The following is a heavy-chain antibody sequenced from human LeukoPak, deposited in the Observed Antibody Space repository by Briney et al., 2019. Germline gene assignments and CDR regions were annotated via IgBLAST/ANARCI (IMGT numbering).Heavy chain of an antibody. V-gene: IGHV3-21*01. CDR2: ISGSSSYI. CDR3: ARDVYYYDSSGFDP. D-gene: IGHD3-22*01. J-gene: IGHJ5*02. Sequence: SGGSLRLSCAASGFTVSSNYMTWVRQAPGKGLEWVSSISGSSSYIYYADSVKGRFTISRDNAKNSLYLQMNSLRAEDTAVYYCARDVYYYDSSGFDPWGQGTLVTVSS. CDR1: GFTVSSNY.